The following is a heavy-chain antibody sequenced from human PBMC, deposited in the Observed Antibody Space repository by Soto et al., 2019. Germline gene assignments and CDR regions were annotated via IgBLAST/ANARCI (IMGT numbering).Heavy chain of an antibody. CDR3: ARHQGYGDLRYYYYYMDV. D-gene: IGHD4-17*01. Sequence: GESLKISCKGSGYSFTSYWIGWVRQMPGKGLEWMGIIYPGDSDTRYSPSFQGQVTISADKSISTAYLQWSSLKASDTAMYYYARHQGYGDLRYYYYYMDVWGKGTTVTVSS. CDR2: IYPGDSDT. J-gene: IGHJ6*03. CDR1: GYSFTSYW. V-gene: IGHV5-51*01.